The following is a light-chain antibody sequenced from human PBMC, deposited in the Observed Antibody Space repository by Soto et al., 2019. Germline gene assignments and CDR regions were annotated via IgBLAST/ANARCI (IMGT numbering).Light chain of an antibody. Sequence: QSALTQPASVSGSPGQSVTISCTGTSSDVGGYNYVSWYQHHPGKAPKLMIYEVSNRPLGVSYRFSGSKSGNTASLTISGLQAEDEADYYCNSYTGSGIVFGTGTKLTVL. CDR2: EVS. V-gene: IGLV2-14*01. CDR1: SSDVGGYNY. J-gene: IGLJ1*01. CDR3: NSYTGSGIV.